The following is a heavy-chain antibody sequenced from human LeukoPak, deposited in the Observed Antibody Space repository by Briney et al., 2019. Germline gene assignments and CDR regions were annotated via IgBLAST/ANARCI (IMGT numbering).Heavy chain of an antibody. D-gene: IGHD3-22*01. J-gene: IGHJ3*02. CDR3: AKSWNYYDSSGDDALDI. V-gene: IGHV3-30*02. Sequence: GGSPRLSCAPPGFTLSSYGMHWVCQAPGTGREWVAFIRHDGSKKYSADSVKGRFTTSRDNSTNTLYLQINSLRAEDAAVYYCAKSWNYYDSSGDDALDIWGQGTMVTVST. CDR1: GFTLSSYG. CDR2: IRHDGSKK.